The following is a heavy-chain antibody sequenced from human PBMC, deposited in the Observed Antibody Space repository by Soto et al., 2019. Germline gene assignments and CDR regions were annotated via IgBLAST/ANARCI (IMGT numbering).Heavy chain of an antibody. V-gene: IGHV3-30*18. Sequence: GGSLILSCAGSGFTFSSYGMHWVRQAPGKGLEWVAVISYDGSNKYFADSVKGRFTISRDNSQNTLYLQMNSLRAEDTAVYYCAKDGGYSYGYSPRYYYGMDVWGQGTTVTVSS. CDR2: ISYDGSNK. CDR1: GFTFSSYG. D-gene: IGHD5-18*01. J-gene: IGHJ6*02. CDR3: AKDGGYSYGYSPRYYYGMDV.